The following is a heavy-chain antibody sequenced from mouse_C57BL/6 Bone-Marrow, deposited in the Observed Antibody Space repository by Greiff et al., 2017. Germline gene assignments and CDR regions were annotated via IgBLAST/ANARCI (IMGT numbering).Heavy chain of an antibody. CDR3: ASQRGISDY. V-gene: IGHV1-78*01. CDR2: IYPRAGST. J-gene: IGHJ2*01. CDR1: GYTFTDHT. Sequence: QVQLQQSDAELVKPGASVKISCKVSGYTFTDHTIHWMKQRPEQGLAWIGYIYPRAGSTKYNEKFKGKATLTAAKSSSTAYMQLNSLTADDSAVSFCASQRGISDYWGQGTTLTVSS.